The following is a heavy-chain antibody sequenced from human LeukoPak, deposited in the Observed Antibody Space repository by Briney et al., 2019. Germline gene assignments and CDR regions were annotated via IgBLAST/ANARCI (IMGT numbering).Heavy chain of an antibody. CDR3: VRDIPGGSDWYEGVDY. CDR1: GFTFSTYW. V-gene: IGHV3-7*01. Sequence: PGGSLRLSCAASGFTFSTYWMSWVRQAPGKGLEWVANIKQFGNEKYYVDSVKGRFTISRDNAKNSLYLQMNSLRAEDTAVYYCVRDIPGGSDWYEGVDYWGQGTLVTVSS. CDR2: IKQFGNEK. J-gene: IGHJ4*02. D-gene: IGHD6-19*01.